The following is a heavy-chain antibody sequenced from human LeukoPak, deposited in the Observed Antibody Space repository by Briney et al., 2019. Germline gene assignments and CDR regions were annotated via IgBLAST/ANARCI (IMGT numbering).Heavy chain of an antibody. J-gene: IGHJ6*02. CDR3: AKVVVLKNYGMDV. CDR1: SFTFDNYA. Sequence: PGRSLRLSCAASSFTFDNYAMHWVRQPPGKGLEWVCGTGWKGGSIGYAASVKGRFTISRHNARHSLYLQMNSLRPEDSALYYCAKVVVLKNYGMDVWGQGTTVTVSS. CDR2: TGWKGGSI. V-gene: IGHV3-9*01. D-gene: IGHD2-2*01.